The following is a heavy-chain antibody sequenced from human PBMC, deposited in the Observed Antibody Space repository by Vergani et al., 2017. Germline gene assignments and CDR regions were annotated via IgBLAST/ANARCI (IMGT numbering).Heavy chain of an antibody. CDR3: VKEKIDLGSYFFDS. J-gene: IGHJ4*01. Sequence: EVHLLESGGGLVQSGGSLRLSCAASGFTFSNSAVSWVRQAPGGGRAWVSSISGPGLSTYYADSVKGRFSISRDNSKNTVFLQMHSLRAEDTAIYYCVKEKIDLGSYFFDSWGHGILVTVSS. CDR2: ISGPGLST. CDR1: GFTFSNSA. V-gene: IGHV3-23*01. D-gene: IGHD2/OR15-2a*01.